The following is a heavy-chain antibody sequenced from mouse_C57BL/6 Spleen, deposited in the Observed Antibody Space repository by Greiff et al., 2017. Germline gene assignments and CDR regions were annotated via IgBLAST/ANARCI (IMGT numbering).Heavy chain of an antibody. CDR1: GYTFTSYW. CDR3: AVTTVVAGDY. D-gene: IGHD1-1*01. CDR2: IDPSDSET. V-gene: IGHV1-52*01. J-gene: IGHJ4*01. Sequence: QVQLQQPGAELVRPGSSVKLSCKASGYTFTSYWMHWVKQRPIQGLEWIGNIDPSDSETHYNQKFKDKATLTVDKSSSTAYMQLSSLTSEDSAVYYCAVTTVVAGDYWGQGTSVTVSS.